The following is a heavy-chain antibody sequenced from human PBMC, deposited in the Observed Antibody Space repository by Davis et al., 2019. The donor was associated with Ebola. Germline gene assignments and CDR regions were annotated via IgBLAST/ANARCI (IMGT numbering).Heavy chain of an antibody. V-gene: IGHV1-46*01. J-gene: IGHJ4*02. CDR1: GYTFTSYY. D-gene: IGHD3-10*01. CDR2: INPSGGST. CDR3: ARDPGNYYYGSESLDY. Sequence: AASVKVSCKASGYTFTSYYMHWVRQAPGQGLEWMGIINPSGGSTTYAQKFQGRVTMTRDTSTSTVYMELSSLRSEDTAVYYCARDPGNYYYGSESLDYWGQGTLVTVSS.